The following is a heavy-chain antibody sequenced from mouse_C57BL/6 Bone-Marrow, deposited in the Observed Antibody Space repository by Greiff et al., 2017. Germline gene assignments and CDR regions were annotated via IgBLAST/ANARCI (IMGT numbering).Heavy chain of an antibody. J-gene: IGHJ2*01. CDR3: ARTYYLDY. Sequence: QVQLKESGPGLVAPSQSLSITCTASGFSLTSYAISWVRQPPGKGLEWLGVLWTGGGTNYTSALKARRSISKDNSKSQVFLKRNSLQTDDTARYYCARTYYLDYWGQGTTLTVSS. CDR2: LWTGGGT. CDR1: GFSLTSYA. V-gene: IGHV2-9-1*01.